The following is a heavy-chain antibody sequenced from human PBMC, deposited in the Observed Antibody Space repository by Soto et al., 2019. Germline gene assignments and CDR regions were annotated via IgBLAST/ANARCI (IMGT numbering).Heavy chain of an antibody. CDR2: ISYDGSNK. V-gene: IGHV3-30*18. Sequence: GGSLRLSCAASGFTFSSHGMHWVRQAPGKGLEWVAVISYDGSNKYYADSVKGRFTISRDNSKNTLYLQMNSLRAEDTAVYYCAKKALGYCSGGSCQTEYFQHWGQGTLVTVSS. CDR3: AKKALGYCSGGSCQTEYFQH. D-gene: IGHD2-15*01. CDR1: GFTFSSHG. J-gene: IGHJ1*01.